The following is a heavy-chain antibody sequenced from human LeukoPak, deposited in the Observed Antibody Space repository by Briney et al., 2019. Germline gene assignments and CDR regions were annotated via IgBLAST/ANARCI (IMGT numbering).Heavy chain of an antibody. Sequence: SVTVSCKASGGTFSSYAISWVRQAPGQGLEWMGGIIPIFGTANYAQKFQGRVTITTDESTSTAYMELSSLRSEDTAVYYCARGALEYSSSNWFDPWGQGTLVTVSS. V-gene: IGHV1-69*05. CDR1: GGTFSSYA. CDR3: ARGALEYSSSNWFDP. J-gene: IGHJ5*02. CDR2: IIPIFGTA. D-gene: IGHD6-6*01.